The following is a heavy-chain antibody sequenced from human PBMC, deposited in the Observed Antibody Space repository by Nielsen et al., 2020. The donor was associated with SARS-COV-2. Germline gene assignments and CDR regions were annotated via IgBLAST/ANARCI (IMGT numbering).Heavy chain of an antibody. CDR2: ISSSGSTI. CDR1: GFTFSSYE. D-gene: IGHD6-13*01. CDR3: AKDRAWGAGYSSSWYGYYFDY. J-gene: IGHJ4*02. Sequence: GESLKISCAASGFTFSSYEMNWVRQAPGKGLEWVSYISSSGSTIYYADSVKGRFTISRDNAKNSLYLQMNSLRAEDTAVYYCAKDRAWGAGYSSSWYGYYFDYWGQGTLVTVSS. V-gene: IGHV3-48*03.